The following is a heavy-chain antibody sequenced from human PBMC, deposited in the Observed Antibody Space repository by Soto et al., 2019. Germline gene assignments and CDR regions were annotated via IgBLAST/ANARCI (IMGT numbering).Heavy chain of an antibody. CDR2: ISYDGTYE. Sequence: GSLRLSCVASGFTFSDHGMHWVRQAPGMGLEWVALISYDGTYEDYIDSVKGRFTISRDSSNNMVFLQMNSLRPEDTGIYYCAKSLSVPWISEFDYWGQGTLVTVSS. J-gene: IGHJ4*02. CDR1: GFTFSDHG. D-gene: IGHD1-1*01. V-gene: IGHV3-30*02. CDR3: AKSLSVPWISEFDY.